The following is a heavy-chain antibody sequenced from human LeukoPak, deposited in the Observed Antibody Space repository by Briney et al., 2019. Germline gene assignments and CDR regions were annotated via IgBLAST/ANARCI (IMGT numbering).Heavy chain of an antibody. CDR2: ISSSGSTI. V-gene: IGHV3-48*03. CDR3: ARGKTGSYYSRSYYMDV. D-gene: IGHD3-10*01. J-gene: IGHJ6*03. Sequence: LTGGSLRLSFAASGFTFSSYEMNWVRQAPGKGLEWVSYISSSGSTIYYADSVKGRFTISRDNAKNSLYLQMNSLRAEDTAVYYCARGKTGSYYSRSYYMDVWGKGTTVTISS. CDR1: GFTFSSYE.